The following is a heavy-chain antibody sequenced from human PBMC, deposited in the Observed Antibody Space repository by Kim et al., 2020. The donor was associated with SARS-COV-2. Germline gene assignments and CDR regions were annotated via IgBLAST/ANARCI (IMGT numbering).Heavy chain of an antibody. Sequence: ASVKVSCKASGYTFTSYGISWVRQAPGQGLEWMGWISAYNGNTNYAQKLQGRVTMTTDTSTSTAYMELRSLRSDDTAVYYCARDGHCSSTSCYAGYYYYGMDVWGQGTTVTVSS. V-gene: IGHV1-18*01. CDR2: ISAYNGNT. CDR1: GYTFTSYG. J-gene: IGHJ6*02. CDR3: ARDGHCSSTSCYAGYYYYGMDV. D-gene: IGHD2-2*01.